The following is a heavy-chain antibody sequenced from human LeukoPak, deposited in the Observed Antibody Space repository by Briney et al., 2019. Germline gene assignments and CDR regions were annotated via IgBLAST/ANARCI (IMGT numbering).Heavy chain of an antibody. J-gene: IGHJ4*02. V-gene: IGHV3-23*01. D-gene: IGHD1-26*01. CDR3: AKDGKWELSAY. CDR2: ISGSGGST. Sequence: PGGSLRLSCAASGFTLSSYAMSWVRQAPGKGLEWVLAISGSGGSTYYADSVKGRFTISRDNSKNTLYLQMNSLRAEDTAVYYCAKDGKWELSAYWGQGTLVTVSS. CDR1: GFTLSSYA.